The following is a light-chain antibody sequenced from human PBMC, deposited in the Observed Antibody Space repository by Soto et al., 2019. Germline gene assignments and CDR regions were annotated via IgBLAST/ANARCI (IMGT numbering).Light chain of an antibody. CDR1: QSVTNRY. Sequence: NVLTQSPGTLSLSPGEGATLSCRATQSVTNRYFAWYQQKPGQAPRLLIYSISSRATDIPDRFSGSGSGTDYTLTISRLEPEDFGVYYCQQYSTLPHTFGQGTKLEVK. CDR3: QQYSTLPHT. J-gene: IGKJ2*01. CDR2: SIS. V-gene: IGKV3-20*01.